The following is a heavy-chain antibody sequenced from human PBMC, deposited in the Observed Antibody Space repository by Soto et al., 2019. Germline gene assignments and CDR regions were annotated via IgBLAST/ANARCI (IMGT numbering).Heavy chain of an antibody. V-gene: IGHV3-21*06. CDR3: ARGISSSWYVPDY. D-gene: IGHD6-13*01. CDR1: GFTFSSYS. Sequence: GGSLRLSCAASGFTFSSYSMNWVRQAPGKGLEWVSSISSGSSYIYYADSVKGRFTISRDNAKNSLYLQMNSLRAEDTAVYYCARGISSSWYVPDYWGQGTLVTVSS. CDR2: ISSGSSYI. J-gene: IGHJ4*02.